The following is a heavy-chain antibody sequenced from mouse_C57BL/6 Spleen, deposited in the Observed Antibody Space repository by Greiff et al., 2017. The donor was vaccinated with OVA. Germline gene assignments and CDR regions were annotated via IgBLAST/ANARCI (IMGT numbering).Heavy chain of an antibody. CDR3: TRDFITTVGGSAMDY. D-gene: IGHD1-1*01. CDR1: GFTFSSYA. Sequence: EVMLVESGEGLVKPGGSLKLSCAASGFTFSSYAMSWVRQTPEKRLEWVAYISSGGDYIYYADTVKGRFTISRDNARNTLYLQMSSLKSEDTAMYYCTRDFITTVGGSAMDYWGQGTSVTVSS. V-gene: IGHV5-9-1*02. CDR2: ISSGGDYI. J-gene: IGHJ4*01.